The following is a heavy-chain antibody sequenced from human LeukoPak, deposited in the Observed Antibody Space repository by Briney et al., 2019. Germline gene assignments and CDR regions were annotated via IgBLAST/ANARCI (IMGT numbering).Heavy chain of an antibody. CDR3: AKAVAGTSHNWFDP. V-gene: IGHV3-23*01. CDR1: GFTFSSYA. J-gene: IGHJ5*02. D-gene: IGHD6-19*01. CDR2: ISGSGGNT. Sequence: GGSLRLSCAASGFTFSSYAMSWVRQAPGKGLDWVSAISGSGGNTYYADSVKGRFTISRDNSRNTLYLQMNNLRAEDTAVYYCAKAVAGTSHNWFDPWGQGTLVSVSS.